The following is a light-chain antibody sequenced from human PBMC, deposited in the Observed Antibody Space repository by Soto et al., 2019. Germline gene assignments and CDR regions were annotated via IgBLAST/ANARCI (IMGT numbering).Light chain of an antibody. J-gene: IGKJ3*01. CDR2: DTS. Sequence: EIVLTQSPATLSLSPGEGATLSCRSSQSISKYLVWYQQKPGQAHRVLIYDTSHRATGIPARFSGTGSGTDFTLTISSLEPEEFGVYYCQQRSDWRVTVGPGTKVDIK. CDR3: QQRSDWRVT. CDR1: QSISKY. V-gene: IGKV3-11*01.